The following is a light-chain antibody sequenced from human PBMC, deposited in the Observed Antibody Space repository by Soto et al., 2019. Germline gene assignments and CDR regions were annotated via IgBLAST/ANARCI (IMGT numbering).Light chain of an antibody. Sequence: DIQMTQSPSSLSASVGDRVTITCRASQSISSYLNWYQQKPGKAPKLLIYAASSLQSGVPSRFSGSGSGTDFTLTISSLQPEDFATYYCQQSYGFGPGTKVDI. V-gene: IGKV1-39*01. CDR1: QSISSY. CDR2: AAS. J-gene: IGKJ3*01. CDR3: QQSYG.